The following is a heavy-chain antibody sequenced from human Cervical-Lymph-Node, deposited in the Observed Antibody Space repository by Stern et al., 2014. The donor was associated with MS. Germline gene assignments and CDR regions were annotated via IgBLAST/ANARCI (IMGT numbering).Heavy chain of an antibody. CDR3: ARGGRGVGLEY. Sequence: QLVQSGGGVVQPGRSLSLSCGASGFTFSTYAMHWVRQAPGKGLEWVALVSYDGTQRNSTDSVKARFTISRDNSKNTLYLHMNSLRDEDTAVYFCARGGRGVGLEYWGQGALVTVSS. CDR1: GFTFSTYA. V-gene: IGHV3-30-3*01. J-gene: IGHJ4*02. D-gene: IGHD3-10*01. CDR2: VSYDGTQR.